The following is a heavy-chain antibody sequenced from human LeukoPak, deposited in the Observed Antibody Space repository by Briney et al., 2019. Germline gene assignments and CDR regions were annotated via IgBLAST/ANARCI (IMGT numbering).Heavy chain of an antibody. V-gene: IGHV3-30-3*01. Sequence: GGSLRLSCAASGFTFSSYAMHWVRQAPGKGLEWAAVISYDGSNKYYADSVKGRFTISRDNSKNTLYLQMNSLRAEDTAVYYCARDGNVLRYFDWLSWGYYFDYWGQGTLVTVSS. CDR3: ARDGNVLRYFDWLSWGYYFDY. CDR1: GFTFSSYA. D-gene: IGHD3-9*01. J-gene: IGHJ4*02. CDR2: ISYDGSNK.